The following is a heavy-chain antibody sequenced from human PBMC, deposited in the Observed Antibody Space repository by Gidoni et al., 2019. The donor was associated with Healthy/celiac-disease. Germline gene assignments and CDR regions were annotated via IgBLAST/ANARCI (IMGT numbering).Heavy chain of an antibody. CDR1: GFTFCIYA. CDR2: ISGSGGST. J-gene: IGHJ4*02. Sequence: EVQLLESGGGLVQPGGSLRLSCAASGFTFCIYALSWVRQAPGKGLEWVSAISGSGGSTYYADSVKGRFTISRDNSKNTLYLQMNSLRAEDTAVYYCAKGQTPYYYDSSGYYYFDYWGQGTLVTVSS. CDR3: AKGQTPYYYDSSGYYYFDY. D-gene: IGHD3-22*01. V-gene: IGHV3-23*01.